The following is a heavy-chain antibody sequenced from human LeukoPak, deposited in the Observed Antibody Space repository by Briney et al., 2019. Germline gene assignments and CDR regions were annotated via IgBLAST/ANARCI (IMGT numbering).Heavy chain of an antibody. CDR1: GGTFSSYA. D-gene: IGHD2-15*01. CDR2: IIPIFGTA. V-gene: IGHV1-69*13. J-gene: IGHJ6*02. CDR3: ASPVVVAAPDYYYGMDV. Sequence: ASVKVSCKASGGTFSSYAISWVRQAPGQGLEWMRGIIPIFGTANYAQKFQGRVTITADESTSTAYMELSSLRSEDTAVYYCASPVVVAAPDYYYGMDVWGQGTTVTVSS.